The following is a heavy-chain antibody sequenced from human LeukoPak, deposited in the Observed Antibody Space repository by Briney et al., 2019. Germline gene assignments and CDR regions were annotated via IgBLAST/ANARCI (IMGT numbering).Heavy chain of an antibody. CDR3: ARVGPATAFDY. V-gene: IGHV1-3*03. J-gene: IGHJ4*02. CDR2: INAGNDNT. D-gene: IGHD1-26*01. CDR1: GYTFTRYS. Sequence: ASVKVSCKASGYTFTRYSMHWVRQAPGQRLEWMGWINAGNDNTKYSQEFQGRVTITRDTSASTAYMELSSLRSEDMAVYYCARVGPATAFDYWGQGTQVTVSS.